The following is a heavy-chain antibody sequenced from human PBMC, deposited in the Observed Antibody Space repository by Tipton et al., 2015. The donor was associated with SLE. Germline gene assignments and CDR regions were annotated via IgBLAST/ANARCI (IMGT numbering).Heavy chain of an antibody. CDR1: GDSVSGNSAA. J-gene: IGHJ2*01. CDR2: TYYMSKWYT. D-gene: IGHD5-24*01. Sequence: GLVKPSQTLSLTCAISGDSVSGNSAAWNWIRQSPSRGLEWLGRTYYMSKWYTDYALSVESRISINPDTSKNQFSLHLNSVTPEDTAVYYCARTRGYFDLWGRGTLVTVSS. V-gene: IGHV6-1*01. CDR3: ARTRGYFDL.